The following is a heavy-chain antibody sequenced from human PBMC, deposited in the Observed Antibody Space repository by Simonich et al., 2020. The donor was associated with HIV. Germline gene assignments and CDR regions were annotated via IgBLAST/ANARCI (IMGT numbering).Heavy chain of an antibody. CDR2: IHHSGST. CDR3: ARGRYYYGSGSYRYYFDS. J-gene: IGHJ4*02. Sequence: QVQLQQWGAGLLKPSETLSLTCAVYGGSFSGYYWSWIRQPPGKGLEWIGEIHHSGSTNYTSSVKSRGTISVETSKKQFSVKLNSVTAADTAVYYWARGRYYYGSGSYRYYFDSWGQGTLVTVSS. V-gene: IGHV4-34*02. D-gene: IGHD3-10*01. CDR1: GGSFSGYY.